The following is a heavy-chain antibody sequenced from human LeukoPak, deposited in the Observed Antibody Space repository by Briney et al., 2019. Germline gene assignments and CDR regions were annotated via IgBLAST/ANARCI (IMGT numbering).Heavy chain of an antibody. V-gene: IGHV3-23*01. CDR2: LSDSGGNT. D-gene: IGHD6-13*01. CDR3: AKNQQLVLNWFDP. J-gene: IGHJ5*02. Sequence: GGSLRLSCAASGFTFRNYAMTWVRQAPGNGLEWVSTLSDSGGNTYYADSVKGRFTISRDNSKTTLYLQMNSLRAEATAVYYCAKNQQLVLNWFDPWGQGTLVTVSS. CDR1: GFTFRNYA.